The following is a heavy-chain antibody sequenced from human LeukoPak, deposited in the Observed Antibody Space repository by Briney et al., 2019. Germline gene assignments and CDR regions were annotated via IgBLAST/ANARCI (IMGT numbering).Heavy chain of an antibody. D-gene: IGHD2-2*01. Sequence: GGSLRLSCAASGFTFSDYYMSWIRQAPGKGLEWVSYISSSSSYTNYADSVKGRFTISRDSAKNSLYLQMNSLRAEDTAVYYCARFERVPAAMYGMDVWGKGTTVTVSS. V-gene: IGHV3-11*06. CDR2: ISSSSSYT. J-gene: IGHJ6*04. CDR3: ARFERVPAAMYGMDV. CDR1: GFTFSDYY.